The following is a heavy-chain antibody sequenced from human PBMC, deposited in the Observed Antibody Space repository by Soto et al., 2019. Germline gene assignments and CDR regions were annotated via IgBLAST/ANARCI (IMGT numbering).Heavy chain of an antibody. J-gene: IGHJ6*02. D-gene: IGHD1-20*01. V-gene: IGHV3-11*01. CDR2: ISSSGSTI. CDR1: GFTFRDYY. CDR3: ARLVTATRNYYYGTDV. Sequence: PGGSLRLSCAASGFTFRDYYMTWIRQAPGKGLEWLSYISSSGSTIYYADSVKGRFTISRDNAKNSLFLQMNSLRAEDTAVYYCARLVTATRNYYYGTDVWGQGTTVTVSS.